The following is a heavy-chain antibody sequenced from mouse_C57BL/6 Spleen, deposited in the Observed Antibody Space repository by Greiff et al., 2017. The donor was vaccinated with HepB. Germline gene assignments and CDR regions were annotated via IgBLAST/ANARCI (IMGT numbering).Heavy chain of an antibody. Sequence: QVQLKESGAELVRPGASVKMSCKASGYTFTSYNMHWVKQTPRQGLEWIGAIYPGNGDTSYNQKFKGKATLTVDKSSSTAYMQLSSLTSEDSAVYFCAIDSSGYVQAYWGQGTLVTVSA. V-gene: IGHV1-12*01. D-gene: IGHD3-2*02. CDR3: AIDSSGYVQAY. CDR1: GYTFTSYN. CDR2: IYPGNGDT. J-gene: IGHJ3*01.